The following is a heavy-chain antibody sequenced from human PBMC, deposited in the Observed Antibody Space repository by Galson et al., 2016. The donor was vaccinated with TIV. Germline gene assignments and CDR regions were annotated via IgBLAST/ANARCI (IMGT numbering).Heavy chain of an antibody. D-gene: IGHD2-15*01. CDR2: VRTKPNNYAT. CDR3: TKSEDFVVFHH. Sequence: SLRLSCAASGFTFSASTMHWVRQASGKGLEWVARVRTKPNNYATAYAASAEGRFTISRDDSKNTAYLQMNSLITEDTAVYYCTKSEDFVVFHHWGQGALVAVSS. CDR1: GFTFSAST. J-gene: IGHJ4*02. V-gene: IGHV3-73*01.